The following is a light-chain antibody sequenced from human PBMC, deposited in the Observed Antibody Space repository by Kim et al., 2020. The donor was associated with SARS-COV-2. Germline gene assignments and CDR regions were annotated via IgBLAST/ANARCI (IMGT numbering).Light chain of an antibody. CDR1: RSVSSN. CDR3: QQRGNWPLT. V-gene: IGKV3-11*01. Sequence: LSPGEVATLSCRARRSVSSNLAWYQQKPGQAPRLLIYDASNRATGIPARFSGSGSGTDFTLTIGSLEPEDFAVYYCQQRGNWPLTFGGGTKVDIK. J-gene: IGKJ4*01. CDR2: DAS.